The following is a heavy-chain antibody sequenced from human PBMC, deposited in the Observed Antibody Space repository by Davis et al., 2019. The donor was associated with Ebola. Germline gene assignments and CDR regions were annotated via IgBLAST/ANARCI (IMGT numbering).Heavy chain of an antibody. CDR1: GFTFSDYW. V-gene: IGHV3-23*01. Sequence: GGSLRLSCAVSGFTFSDYWMSWVRQAPGKGLEWVSAISGSGGSTYYADSVKGRFTISRDNSKNTLYLQMNSLRAEDTAVYYCAKDQASYSSWGIGDVWGQGTTVTVSS. D-gene: IGHD6-6*01. J-gene: IGHJ6*02. CDR3: AKDQASYSSWGIGDV. CDR2: ISGSGGST.